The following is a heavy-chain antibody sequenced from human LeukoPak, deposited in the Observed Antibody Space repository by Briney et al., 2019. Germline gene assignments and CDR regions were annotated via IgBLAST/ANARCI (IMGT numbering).Heavy chain of an antibody. V-gene: IGHV2-70*17. D-gene: IGHD1-7*01. Sequence: SGPALVKPTQTLRLTCAFSGFSLNTSGMCVSWIRQPPGKALEWLARIDWDGDKFYSTSLETRLTISKDTSRNQVALTMTNMDPVDTATYFCARFRGATGTTDSWGQGTLVTVSS. J-gene: IGHJ4*02. CDR1: GFSLNTSGMC. CDR3: ARFRGATGTTDS. CDR2: IDWDGDK.